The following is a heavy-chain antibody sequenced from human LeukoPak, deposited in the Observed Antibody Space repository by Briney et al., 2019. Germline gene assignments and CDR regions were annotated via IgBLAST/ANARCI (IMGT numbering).Heavy chain of an antibody. V-gene: IGHV3-23*01. D-gene: IGHD5-18*01. CDR1: GFTFSSYA. J-gene: IGHJ6*03. Sequence: GGSLRLSCAASGFTFSSYAMSWVRQAPGKGLEWVSAISGSGGSKYYADSVKGRFTISRDNSKNTLYLQMNSLRAEDTAVYYCAKVPDVDTARYYYYMDVWGKGTTVTVSS. CDR2: ISGSGGSK. CDR3: AKVPDVDTARYYYYMDV.